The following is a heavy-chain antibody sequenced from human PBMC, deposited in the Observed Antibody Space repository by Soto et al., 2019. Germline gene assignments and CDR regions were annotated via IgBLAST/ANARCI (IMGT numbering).Heavy chain of an antibody. D-gene: IGHD3-22*01. CDR1: GFTFSRYT. CDR2: ISSSNSHI. J-gene: IGHJ4*02. CDR3: ARDETSLHDSRGYQPH. V-gene: IGHV3-21*01. Sequence: GGSLRLSCAASGFTFSRYTMNWVCQAPGKGLEWVSSISSSNSHIYYADSVKGRFTISRDNAKNSLYLQMSSRRDEYTAVYYCARDETSLHDSRGYQPHWGQGTLVTVSS.